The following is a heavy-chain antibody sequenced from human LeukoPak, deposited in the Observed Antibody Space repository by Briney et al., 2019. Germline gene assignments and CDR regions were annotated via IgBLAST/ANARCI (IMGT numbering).Heavy chain of an antibody. CDR1: GFTFSSYS. J-gene: IGHJ4*02. Sequence: GGSLRLSCAASGFTFSSYSTNWVRQAPGKGLEWVSAISGSGGSTYYADSVKGRFTISRDNSKNTLYLQMNSLRAEDTAVYYCAKASVGASSFDRIHFDYWGQGTLVTVSS. D-gene: IGHD1-26*01. CDR2: ISGSGGST. CDR3: AKASVGASSFDRIHFDY. V-gene: IGHV3-23*01.